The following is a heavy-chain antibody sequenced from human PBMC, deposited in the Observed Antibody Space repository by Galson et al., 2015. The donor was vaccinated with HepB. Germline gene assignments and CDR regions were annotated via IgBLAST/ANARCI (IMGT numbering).Heavy chain of an antibody. V-gene: IGHV3-23*01. J-gene: IGHJ6*02. CDR1: GFTFSNYA. CDR3: AKDGRDGHTSPAYHYYGMDV. D-gene: IGHD5-24*01. CDR2: ISNSGGTT. Sequence: SLRLSCAASGFTFSNYAMSWVRQAPGKGLEWVSTISNSGGTTYYADSVKGRFIISRDSSKDTVDLQMNSLRAEDSAVYYCAKDGRDGHTSPAYHYYGMDVWGHGTTVAVSS.